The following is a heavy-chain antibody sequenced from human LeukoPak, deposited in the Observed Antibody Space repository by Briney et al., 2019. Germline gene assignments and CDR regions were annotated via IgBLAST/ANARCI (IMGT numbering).Heavy chain of an antibody. J-gene: IGHJ4*02. CDR1: GYTFTSYD. CDR3: ARGQYSSSWYGSTEDY. CDR2: MNPNSGNT. Sequence: ASVTVSCTASGYTFTSYDINWVRQATGQGLEWMGWMNPNSGNTGYAQKFQGRVTMTRNTSISTAYMELSSLRSEDTAVYYCARGQYSSSWYGSTEDYWGQGTLVTVSS. D-gene: IGHD6-13*01. V-gene: IGHV1-8*01.